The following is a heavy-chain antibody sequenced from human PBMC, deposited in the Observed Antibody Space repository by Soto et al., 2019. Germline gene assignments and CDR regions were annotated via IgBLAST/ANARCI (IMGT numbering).Heavy chain of an antibody. CDR3: AKVGPSVTTGSGYYFEY. V-gene: IGHV3-23*01. Sequence: EAQLLESGGGLVQPGGSLRLSCAASGFSFSSYVMSWVRQSPGKGLEWVSGISGSGGRTYYADSVKGRFTISRDNSKNTLYLEMHSLRAEDTAVFYCAKVGPSVTTGSGYYFEYWGQGTLVTVSS. D-gene: IGHD4-17*01. CDR2: ISGSGGRT. CDR1: GFSFSSYV. J-gene: IGHJ4*02.